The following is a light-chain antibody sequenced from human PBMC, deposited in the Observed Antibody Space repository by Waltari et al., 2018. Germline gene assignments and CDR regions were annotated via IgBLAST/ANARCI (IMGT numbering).Light chain of an antibody. CDR1: SRDVGAYNY. J-gene: IGLJ3*02. V-gene: IGLV2-11*01. CDR3: TSYEADYSLV. Sequence: QSALTQIRSVSGSPGHSVTISCTGTSRDVGAYNYVSWYQQHPGKVPKLIVYDVTKRPSGVPDPFSASKSGNTASLTISGLHAEDEADYYCTSYEADYSLVFGGGTKLTVL. CDR2: DVT.